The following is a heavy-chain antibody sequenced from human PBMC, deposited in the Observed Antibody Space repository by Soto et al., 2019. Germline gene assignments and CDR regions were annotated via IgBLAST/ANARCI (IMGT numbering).Heavy chain of an antibody. D-gene: IGHD1-26*01. CDR3: VGGRGRLVGFDY. Sequence: SETLSLTCSVSGVSFSNYYWIWIRQPPGKGLEWIGEIDHSGNTNYSPSLKSRVTMSVDTSKNQFSLRLTSVTAADTAVYYCVGGRGRLVGFDYWGQGTLVTVSS. CDR2: IDHSGNT. CDR1: GVSFSNYY. V-gene: IGHV4-34*01. J-gene: IGHJ4*02.